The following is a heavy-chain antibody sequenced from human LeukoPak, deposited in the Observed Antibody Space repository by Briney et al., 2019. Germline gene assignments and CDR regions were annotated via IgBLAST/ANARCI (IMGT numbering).Heavy chain of an antibody. CDR2: IYYSGST. CDR1: GGSISSYY. D-gene: IGHD6-13*01. J-gene: IGHJ6*02. CDR3: ARIADYYYGMDV. Sequence: SETLSLTCTVSGGSISSYYWSWIRQPPGKGLEWIGYIYYSGSTNYNPSLKSRVTISVDTSKNQFSLKLSSVTAADTAVYYCARIADYYYGMDVWGQGTTVTVSS. V-gene: IGHV4-59*01.